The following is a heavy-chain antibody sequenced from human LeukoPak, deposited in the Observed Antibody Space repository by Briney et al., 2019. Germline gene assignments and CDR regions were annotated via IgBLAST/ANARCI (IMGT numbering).Heavy chain of an antibody. CDR3: ARGHGDYPIDY. J-gene: IGHJ4*02. CDR2: IYHSGRT. V-gene: IGHV4-38-2*02. CDR1: GYSISSGYY. D-gene: IGHD4-17*01. Sequence: EPSETLSLTCTVSGYSISSGYYWGWIRQPPGKGLEWIGSIYHSGRTFYNPSLKSRVTISVDTSKNQFSLKLRSVTAADTAVYYCARGHGDYPIDYWGQGTLVTVSS.